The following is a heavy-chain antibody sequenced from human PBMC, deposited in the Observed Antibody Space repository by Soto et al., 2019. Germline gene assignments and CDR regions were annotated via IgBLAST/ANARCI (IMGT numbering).Heavy chain of an antibody. D-gene: IGHD2-15*01. CDR2: INAGNGNT. V-gene: IGHV1-3*01. CDR1: GYTFTSYS. J-gene: IGHJ4*02. Sequence: QVQLMQSGAEVRKPGASVMVSCKASGYTFTSYSVQWVRQAPGQRLEWMGWINAGNGNTKYSQKFQGRGNITRATSASTAYMELSSLRSEDTAVYYCARDECRGGICYPSHVDYWGQGTLVTVSS. CDR3: ARDECRGGICYPSHVDY.